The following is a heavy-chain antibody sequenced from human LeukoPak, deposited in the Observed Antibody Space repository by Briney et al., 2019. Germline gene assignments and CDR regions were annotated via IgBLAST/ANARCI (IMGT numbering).Heavy chain of an antibody. V-gene: IGHV1-58*01. CDR1: GFTFTSSA. D-gene: IGHD3-10*01. Sequence: SVKVSCKASGFTFTSSAVQWVRQARGQRLEWIGWIVVGSGNTNYAQKFQERVTITRDMSTSTAYMELSSLRSEDTAVYYCAAGAMVRGVIFPFDYWGQGTLVTVSS. J-gene: IGHJ4*02. CDR2: IVVGSGNT. CDR3: AAGAMVRGVIFPFDY.